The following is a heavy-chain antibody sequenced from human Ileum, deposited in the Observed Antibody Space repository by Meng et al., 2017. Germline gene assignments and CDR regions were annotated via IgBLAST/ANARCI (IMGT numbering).Heavy chain of an antibody. CDR3: ARGGGRYGPDFDY. CDR1: GGSFSGYY. Sequence: VQRQQWGAGLLKPSETLSLTCAVYGGSFSGYYWSWIRQPPGKGLEWIGEINHSGSTNYNPSLKSRVTISVDTSKNQFSLKLSSMTAADTAVYYCARGGGRYGPDFDYWGQGTLVTVSS. V-gene: IGHV4-34*01. CDR2: INHSGST. D-gene: IGHD3-16*01. J-gene: IGHJ4*02.